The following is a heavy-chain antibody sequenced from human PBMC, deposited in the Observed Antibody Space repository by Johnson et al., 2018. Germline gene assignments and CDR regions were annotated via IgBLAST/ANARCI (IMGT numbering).Heavy chain of an antibody. Sequence: VQLRESGPGLVKPSETLSLACTVSGGSISTYYWSWIRQPPGKGLDYIGNIYYSGSTNYNPDLKRRGTIAVDTSKNQFPLNLRSVTAAATAVYYCARLPYDFWSGYSPYYYYYMDVWCKGTTVTVSS. CDR1: GGSISTYY. D-gene: IGHD3-3*01. J-gene: IGHJ6*03. CDR2: IYYSGST. CDR3: ARLPYDFWSGYSPYYYYYMDV. V-gene: IGHV4-59*01.